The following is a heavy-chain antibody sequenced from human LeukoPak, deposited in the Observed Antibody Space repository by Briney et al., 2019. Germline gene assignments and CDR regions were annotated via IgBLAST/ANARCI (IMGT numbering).Heavy chain of an antibody. J-gene: IGHJ4*02. CDR1: GGSFSGYY. CDR3: ASGAAAGTFDY. D-gene: IGHD6-13*01. CDR2: INHSGST. V-gene: IGHV4-34*01. Sequence: SETLSLTCAVYGGSFSGYYWSWIRQPPGKGLEWIGEINHSGSTNYNPSLKSRVTISIDTSKNQFSLKLSSVTAADTAVYYCASGAAAGTFDYWGQGTLVTVSS.